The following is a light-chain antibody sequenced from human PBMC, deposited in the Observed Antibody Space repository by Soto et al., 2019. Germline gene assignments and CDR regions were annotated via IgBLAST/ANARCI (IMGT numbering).Light chain of an antibody. CDR3: QQYDNLPPTWT. CDR1: QDIATY. V-gene: IGKV1-33*01. Sequence: DIQMTQSPSSLSASVGNRVTITCQASQDIATYLNWYQQKPGKAPNLLIYDASDLETGVPSRFSGGESGTHFTFTISNLQPEDIATDYCQQYDNLPPTWTFGQGTKVVIE. J-gene: IGKJ1*01. CDR2: DAS.